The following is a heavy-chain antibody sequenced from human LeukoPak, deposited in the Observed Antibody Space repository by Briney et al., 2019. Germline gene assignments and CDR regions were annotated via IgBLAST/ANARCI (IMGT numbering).Heavy chain of an antibody. CDR3: ARDDPTMVRGFHY. CDR2: INPNSGGT. Sequence: GASVTVSCKASGYTFTGYYMHWVRQAPGQGLEWMGWINPNSGGTNYAQKFQGRVTMTRDTSIGTAYMELSRLRSDDTAVYYCARDDPTMVRGFHYWGQGTLVTVSS. J-gene: IGHJ4*02. V-gene: IGHV1-2*02. D-gene: IGHD3-10*01. CDR1: GYTFTGYY.